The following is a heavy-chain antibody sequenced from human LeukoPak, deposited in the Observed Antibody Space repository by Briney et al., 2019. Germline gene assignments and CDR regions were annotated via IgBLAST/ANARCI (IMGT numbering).Heavy chain of an antibody. CDR1: GFTFSSYA. Sequence: PGGSQRLSCAASGFTFSSYAMGWVRQAPGKGPDWVSIISGSGDSTHYADSVKGRFIISRDNSRNTVYVQMNSLRAEDTGVYYCAKESPSFDYWGQGTLVTVSS. J-gene: IGHJ4*02. CDR2: ISGSGDST. CDR3: AKESPSFDY. V-gene: IGHV3-23*01.